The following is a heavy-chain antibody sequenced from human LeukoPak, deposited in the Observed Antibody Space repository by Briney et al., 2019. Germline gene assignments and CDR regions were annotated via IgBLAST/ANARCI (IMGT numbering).Heavy chain of an antibody. D-gene: IGHD3-9*01. Sequence: PGPSLRLSCAASGFIFSNYAMSSVRQAPGEGLEWVSAIVGRGSSTYYADSVKGRFTISRDNSKNTLYLQLNRLRAEDTAVYYCAKWGDYDILTGYYDSDYWGQGTLVTVSS. J-gene: IGHJ4*02. CDR2: IVGRGSST. CDR3: AKWGDYDILTGYYDSDY. CDR1: GFIFSNYA. V-gene: IGHV3-23*01.